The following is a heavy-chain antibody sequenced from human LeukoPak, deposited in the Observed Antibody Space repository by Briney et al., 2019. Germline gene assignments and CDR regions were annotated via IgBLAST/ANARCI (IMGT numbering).Heavy chain of an antibody. D-gene: IGHD6-13*01. CDR2: ISYDGSNK. CDR1: GFTFSSYA. J-gene: IGHJ4*02. V-gene: IGHV3-30-3*01. CDR3: ARDDHAAAGTNY. Sequence: GGSLRLSCAASGFTFSSYAMHWVRQAPGKGLEWVAVISYDGSNKYYADSVKGRFTISRDNSKNTLYLQMNSLRAEDTAVYYCARDDHAAAGTNYWGQGTLVTVSS.